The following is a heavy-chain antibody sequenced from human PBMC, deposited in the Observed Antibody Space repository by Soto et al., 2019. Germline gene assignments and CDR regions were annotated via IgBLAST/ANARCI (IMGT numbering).Heavy chain of an antibody. CDR1: GYMFTKSA. CDR2: ISGDSGNT. Sequence: ASVKVSCKASGYMFTKSAMHWVRQAPGQRLEWMGWISGDSGNTKYSPKLQDRVTITRDTSASTAYMELRSLRSDDTAVYYCARDVADRLFDPWGQGTLVTVSS. CDR3: ARDVADRLFDP. V-gene: IGHV1-3*01. J-gene: IGHJ5*02. D-gene: IGHD6-13*01.